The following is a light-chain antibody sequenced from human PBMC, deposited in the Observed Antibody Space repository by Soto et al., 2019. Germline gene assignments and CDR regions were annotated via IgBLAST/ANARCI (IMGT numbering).Light chain of an antibody. J-gene: IGKJ5*01. Sequence: EIVLTQSPGTLSLSPGERATLSCRASQSISSTYIAWYQQKPGQAPRLLIYGASSRATGIPDRFSGSASGADFTLTISRLEPEDFAVFYCHQYGSSPTFGQGTRLE. CDR1: QSISSTY. CDR2: GAS. CDR3: HQYGSSPT. V-gene: IGKV3-20*01.